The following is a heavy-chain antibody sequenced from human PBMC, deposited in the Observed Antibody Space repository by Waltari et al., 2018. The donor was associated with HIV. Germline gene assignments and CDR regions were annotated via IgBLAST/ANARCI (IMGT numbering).Heavy chain of an antibody. V-gene: IGHV3-15*01. D-gene: IGHD3-16*01. CDR2: IKSNTDGGTT. J-gene: IGHJ4*02. Sequence: EVLLVVSGGGLGTPGGSLRPSCAASGFTFSDAWMSWVRQAPGKGLEWVGRIKSNTDGGTTDYAAPVKGRFTISRDDSKTTLYLEMNSLKTEDTAVYYCTTVGGGTRDYWGQGTLITVSS. CDR1: GFTFSDAW. CDR3: TTVGGGTRDY.